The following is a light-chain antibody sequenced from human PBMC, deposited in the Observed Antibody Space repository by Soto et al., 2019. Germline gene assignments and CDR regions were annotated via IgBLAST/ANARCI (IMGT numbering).Light chain of an antibody. J-gene: IGLJ2*01. V-gene: IGLV2-23*02. CDR1: SSDIGTYNL. CDR3: CSYAGSPTFVV. CDR2: EVN. Sequence: QSALTQPASLSGSPGQAITISCAGTSSDIGTYNLVSWYQQHPGKAPKFIIYEVNKRPSGVSNRFSGSKSGNTASLTISGLQAEDEADYYCCSYAGSPTFVVFGGGTKVTVL.